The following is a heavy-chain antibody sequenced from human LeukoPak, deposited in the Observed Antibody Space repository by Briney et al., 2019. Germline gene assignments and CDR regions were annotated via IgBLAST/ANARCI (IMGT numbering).Heavy chain of an antibody. J-gene: IGHJ4*02. V-gene: IGHV1-46*01. CDR2: INPSGGST. CDR1: GYNFTSYY. D-gene: IGHD6-19*01. CDR3: ARARTGYSSGWYIPGY. Sequence: ASVKVSCKASGYNFTSYYMHWVRQAPGQGLEWMGIINPSGGSTSYAQKFQGRVTMTRDTSTSTVYMELSSLRSEDTAVYYCARARTGYSSGWYIPGYWGQGTLVTVSS.